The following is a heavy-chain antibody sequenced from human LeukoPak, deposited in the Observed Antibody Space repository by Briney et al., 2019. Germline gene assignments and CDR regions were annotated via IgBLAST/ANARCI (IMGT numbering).Heavy chain of an antibody. Sequence: PGGSLRLSCAASGFTFSSYAMSWVRQAPGKGLEWVSAISGSGGSTYYADSVKGRFTISRDNSKNTLYLQMNSLRAEDTAVYYCAKDLNYYDSSGYYAYWGQGTLVTVSS. CDR3: AKDLNYYDSSGYYAY. V-gene: IGHV3-23*01. CDR2: ISGSGGST. J-gene: IGHJ4*02. D-gene: IGHD3-22*01. CDR1: GFTFSSYA.